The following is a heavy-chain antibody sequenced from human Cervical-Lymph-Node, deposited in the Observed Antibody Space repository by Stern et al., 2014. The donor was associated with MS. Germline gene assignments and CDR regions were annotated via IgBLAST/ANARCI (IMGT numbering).Heavy chain of an antibody. CDR3: ARDRCSRGGCYFRH. J-gene: IGHJ4*02. CDR1: GFTFSNYA. D-gene: IGHD2-15*01. CDR2: ISDDGSNK. Sequence: QVQLVQSGGGVVQPGRSLRLSCAASGFTFSNYAMHWVRQAPGKGLEWITLISDDGSNKYHADSVKGRFPISRDNSNNPLYLQMNTLRAEDTAVYYCARDRCSRGGCYFRHWGQGTLVTVSP. V-gene: IGHV3-30-3*01.